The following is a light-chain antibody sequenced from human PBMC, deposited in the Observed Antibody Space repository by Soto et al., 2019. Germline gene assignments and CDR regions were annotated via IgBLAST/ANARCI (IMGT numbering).Light chain of an antibody. CDR2: AES. CDR1: QTISSY. Sequence: DTQMTQSPSSLSASVGDRVTITCRASQTISSYLNWYQQKPGKAPKFLIYAESSLQSGAPSRFSGSGSGTDFTLTISSLQPEDFATYYCQQTYSSLTVGGGTQLDI. J-gene: IGKJ4*01. V-gene: IGKV1-39*01. CDR3: QQTYSSLT.